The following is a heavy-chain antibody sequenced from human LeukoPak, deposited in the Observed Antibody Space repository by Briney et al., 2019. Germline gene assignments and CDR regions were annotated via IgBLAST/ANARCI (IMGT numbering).Heavy chain of an antibody. Sequence: PGGSLRLSCAASGFTFDDYAVHWVRHAPGKGLERVSGISWNSGSIGYADSVKGRFTISRDNAKNSLYLQMNSLRAEDTALYYCAKEPCVRCYYYLDVWGKGTTVTISS. CDR2: ISWNSGSI. J-gene: IGHJ6*03. V-gene: IGHV3-9*01. CDR3: AKEPCVRCYYYLDV. D-gene: IGHD4-17*01. CDR1: GFTFDDYA.